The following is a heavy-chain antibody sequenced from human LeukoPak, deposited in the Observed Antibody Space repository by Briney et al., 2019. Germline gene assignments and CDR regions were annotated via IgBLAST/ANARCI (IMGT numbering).Heavy chain of an antibody. Sequence: KTSETLSLTCTVSGGSISSYYWSWIRQPPGKGLEWIGYIYHSGSTYYNPSLKSRVTISVDRSKNQFSLKLSSVTAADTAVYYCASQSYLSGYHTVDYWGQGTLVTVSS. J-gene: IGHJ4*02. CDR2: IYHSGST. CDR1: GGSISSYY. V-gene: IGHV4-59*12. D-gene: IGHD3-3*01. CDR3: ASQSYLSGYHTVDY.